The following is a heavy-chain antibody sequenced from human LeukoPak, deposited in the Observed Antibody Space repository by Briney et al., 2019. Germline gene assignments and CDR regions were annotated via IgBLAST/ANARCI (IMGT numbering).Heavy chain of an antibody. D-gene: IGHD3-3*01. CDR1: GGSISSYY. CDR2: IYYSGST. V-gene: IGHV4-59*01. Sequence: SETLSLTCTVSGGSISSYYWSWIRQPPGKELEWIGYIYYSGSTNYNPSLKSRVTISVDTSKNQFSLKLSSVTAADTAVYYCARDRGDFWSGYYILDYWGQGTLVTVSS. J-gene: IGHJ4*02. CDR3: ARDRGDFWSGYYILDY.